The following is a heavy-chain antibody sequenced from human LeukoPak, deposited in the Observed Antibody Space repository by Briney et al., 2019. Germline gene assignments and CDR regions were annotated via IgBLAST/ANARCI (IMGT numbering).Heavy chain of an antibody. J-gene: IGHJ4*02. CDR3: ARGGPSRGTGFYYFDY. D-gene: IGHD7-27*01. CDR1: EYIFTGYY. CDR2: INANTGGT. V-gene: IGHV1-2*02. Sequence: ASVRVSCKASEYIFTGYYMHWVRQAPGQGLEGMGWINANTGGTNYAQKFQGRVAMTRDTSISTAYMELSGLKSDDTAVYYCARGGPSRGTGFYYFDYWGQGTLVTVSS.